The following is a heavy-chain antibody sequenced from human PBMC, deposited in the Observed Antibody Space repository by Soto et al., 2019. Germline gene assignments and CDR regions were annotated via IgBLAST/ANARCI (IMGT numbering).Heavy chain of an antibody. V-gene: IGHV3-64D*06. CDR3: VHPRSTVQIPPT. CDR1: GFTFSMFS. J-gene: IGHJ5*02. Sequence: GGSLRLSCSASGFTFSMFSMHWFRQAPGKGLEYVSGISSNGDSTYYADSVKGRFTISRDNSKNTLYLQMSSLRAVDTAVYYCVHPRSTVQIPPTWGQGTLVTVSS. D-gene: IGHD4-17*01. CDR2: ISSNGDST.